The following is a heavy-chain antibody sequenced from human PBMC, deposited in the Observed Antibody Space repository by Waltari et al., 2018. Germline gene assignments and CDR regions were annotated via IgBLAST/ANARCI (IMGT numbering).Heavy chain of an antibody. CDR3: ARSVVPIPGES. V-gene: IGHV3-7*03. J-gene: IGHJ4*02. D-gene: IGHD2-21*01. Sequence: EVQLVEYGGGLVQPGRSRRLSCAAPGFIVKNYWISWVRQAPGKGPEWLANIKGDESEKYYGGSARGRFTISRDNARSLVHLEMNSLRAEDTAVYHCARSVVPIPGESWGQGTLVVVSS. CDR2: IKGDESEK. CDR1: GFIVKNYW.